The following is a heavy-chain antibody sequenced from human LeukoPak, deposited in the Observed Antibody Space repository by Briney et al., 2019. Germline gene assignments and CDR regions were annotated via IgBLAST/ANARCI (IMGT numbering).Heavy chain of an antibody. Sequence: SETLSLTCTVSGGSISSYYWSWIRQPAGKGLEWIGRIYTSGSTNYNPSLKSRVTMSVDTSKNQFPLKLSSVTAADTAVYYCARVTKEGYDSSGYYHNWIDPWGQGTLVTVSS. D-gene: IGHD3-22*01. CDR1: GGSISSYY. J-gene: IGHJ5*02. V-gene: IGHV4-4*07. CDR2: IYTSGST. CDR3: ARVTKEGYDSSGYYHNWIDP.